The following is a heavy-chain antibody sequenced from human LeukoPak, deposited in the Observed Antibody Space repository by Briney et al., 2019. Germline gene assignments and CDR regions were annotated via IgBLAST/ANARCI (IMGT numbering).Heavy chain of an antibody. V-gene: IGHV3-21*04. CDR1: GFTFSSYS. CDR3: ARELVAQRGYIRN. J-gene: IGHJ4*02. Sequence: PGGSLRLSCTASGFTFSSYSLNWVRQAPGKGLEWVSSVSTGSNYIYYADSVKGRFTISRDNSKNTLYLQMNSLRAEDTAVYYCARELVAQRGYIRNWGQGTLVTVSS. D-gene: IGHD5-18*01. CDR2: VSTGSNYI.